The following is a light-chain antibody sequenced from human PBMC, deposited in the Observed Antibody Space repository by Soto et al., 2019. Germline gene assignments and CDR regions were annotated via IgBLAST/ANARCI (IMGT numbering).Light chain of an antibody. CDR2: DDA. V-gene: IGLV3-21*02. CDR3: QVWDGSSQNLV. J-gene: IGLJ2*01. CDR1: KIGAKS. Sequence: SYELTQPPSVPVAPGQTARIPCRGNKIGAKSVHWYQQRPGQAPVVVVYDDADRPSGIPERFSGSNSGNTATLTISRVEAGDEADYYCQVWDGSSQNLVFGGGTK.